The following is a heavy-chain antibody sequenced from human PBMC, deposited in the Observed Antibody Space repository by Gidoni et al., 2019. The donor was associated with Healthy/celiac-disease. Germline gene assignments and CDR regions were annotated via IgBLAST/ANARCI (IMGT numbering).Heavy chain of an antibody. CDR2: IYYSGST. Sequence: QVQLQESGPGLVKPSETLSLTCTVSGGSISSYYWSWIRQPPGKGLEWIGYIYYSGSTNYNPSLKSRVTISVDTSKNQFSLKLSSVTAADTAVYYCARDARSGLDYWGQGTLVTVSS. V-gene: IGHV4-59*01. D-gene: IGHD2-15*01. J-gene: IGHJ4*02. CDR3: ARDARSGLDY. CDR1: GGSISSYY.